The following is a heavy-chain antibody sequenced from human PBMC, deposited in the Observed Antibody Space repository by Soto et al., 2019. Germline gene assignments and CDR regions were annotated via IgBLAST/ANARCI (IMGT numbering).Heavy chain of an antibody. Sequence: PSRGLEWLGRTYYRSKFYNDYEVSVKSRITIKSDTSKNQFSLQLNSVTPEDTAVYYCAREGGYDWGTFDYWGQGTLVTVSS. V-gene: IGHV6-1*01. CDR2: TYYRSKFYN. J-gene: IGHJ4*02. CDR3: AREGGYDWGTFDY. D-gene: IGHD5-12*01.